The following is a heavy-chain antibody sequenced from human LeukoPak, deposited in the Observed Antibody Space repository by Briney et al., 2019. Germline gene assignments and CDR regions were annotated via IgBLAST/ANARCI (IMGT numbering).Heavy chain of an antibody. V-gene: IGHV4-59*08. CDR2: IYYSGST. Sequence: PSETLSLTCTVSGGSIRGYHWSWVRQPPGKGLEWIAYIYYSGSTNYNPSLKSRVTISLDTSKNQFSLKLSSVTAADTAVYYCAVGATHYYMDVWGKGTTVTVSS. D-gene: IGHD3-16*01. J-gene: IGHJ6*03. CDR1: GGSIRGYH. CDR3: AVGATHYYMDV.